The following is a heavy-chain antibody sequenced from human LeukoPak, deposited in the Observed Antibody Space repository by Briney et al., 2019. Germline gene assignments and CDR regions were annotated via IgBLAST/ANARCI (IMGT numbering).Heavy chain of an antibody. D-gene: IGHD7-27*01. CDR2: ITTSDGNT. Sequence: GGSLRLSCAASGFTFSSYTMSWVRQAPGKGLEWVSTITTSDGNTYYANSVKGRFTVSRDNSKNTLYLQMNSLRAEDTAVYYCAKDGGLWVSAHWGDSWGQGTLVTVSS. CDR1: GFTFSSYT. V-gene: IGHV3-23*01. CDR3: AKDGGLWVSAHWGDS. J-gene: IGHJ4*02.